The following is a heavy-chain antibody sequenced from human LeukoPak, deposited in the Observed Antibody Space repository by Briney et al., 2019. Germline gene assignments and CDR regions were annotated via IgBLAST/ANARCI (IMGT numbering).Heavy chain of an antibody. V-gene: IGHV3-30*18. D-gene: IGHD6-13*01. CDR2: ISYDGSNK. J-gene: IGHJ4*02. Sequence: LTGGSLRLSCAASGFTFSSYGMHWVRQAPGKGLEWVAVISYDGSNKYYADSVKGRFTISRDNSKNTLYLQMNSLRAEDTAVYYCAKDGTRRIAAAGGGLGYWGQGTLVTVSS. CDR3: AKDGTRRIAAAGGGLGY. CDR1: GFTFSSYG.